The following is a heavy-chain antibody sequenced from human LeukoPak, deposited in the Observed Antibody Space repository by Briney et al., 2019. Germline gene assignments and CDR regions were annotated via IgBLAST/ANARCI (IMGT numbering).Heavy chain of an antibody. Sequence: GGSLRLSCAASGFTFSSYVMHWVRQAPGKGLEWVSVIWSDGSNKYYVDSVKGRFTISRDNSKNSLYLQMNSLRAEDTALYHCARGLAGITIFGVVDYYYMDVWGKGTTVTVSS. V-gene: IGHV3-33*01. D-gene: IGHD3-3*01. CDR2: IWSDGSNK. CDR1: GFTFSSYV. J-gene: IGHJ6*03. CDR3: ARGLAGITIFGVVDYYYMDV.